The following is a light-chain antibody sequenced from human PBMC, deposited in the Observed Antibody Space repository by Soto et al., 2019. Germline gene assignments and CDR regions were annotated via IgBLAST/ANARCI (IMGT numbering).Light chain of an antibody. J-gene: IGKJ5*01. CDR3: QHYYDVPLT. Sequence: DIVLTQSPDSLTVSLGERATINCKSSQSVLQSSNNKNYLAWYQQKPGQPPKLLINWASTRESGVPDRFSGSGSGTDFTLTISSLQAEDVAVYYCQHYYDVPLTFGQGTRLEIK. V-gene: IGKV4-1*01. CDR1: QSVLQSSNNKNY. CDR2: WAS.